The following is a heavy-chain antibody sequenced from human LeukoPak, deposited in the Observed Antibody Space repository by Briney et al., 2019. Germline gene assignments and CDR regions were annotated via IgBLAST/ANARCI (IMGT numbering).Heavy chain of an antibody. CDR3: ARGNPYYYDSSGYSAFDI. V-gene: IGHV3-33*08. D-gene: IGHD3-22*01. CDR2: IWYDGSNK. J-gene: IGHJ3*02. Sequence: GGSLRLSCAASGFAFRSYGMHWVRQAPGKGLEWVAVIWYDGSNKYYADSVKGRFTISRDNSKNTLYLQMNSLRAEDTAVYYCARGNPYYYDSSGYSAFDIWGQGTMVTVSS. CDR1: GFAFRSYG.